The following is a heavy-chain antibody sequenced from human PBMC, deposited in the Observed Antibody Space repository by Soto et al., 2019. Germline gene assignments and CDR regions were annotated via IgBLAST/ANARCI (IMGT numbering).Heavy chain of an antibody. V-gene: IGHV3-9*01. CDR3: AKDIESRAGTVGY. CDR2: ISWNSGSI. D-gene: IGHD6-19*01. J-gene: IGHJ4*02. Sequence: EVQLVESGGGLVQPGRSLRLSCAASGFTFDDYAMHWVRQAPGKGLEWVSGISWNSGSIGYADSVKGRFTISRDNAKNSLYLQMNSLRAEDTALYYCAKDIESRAGTVGYWGQGTLVTVSS. CDR1: GFTFDDYA.